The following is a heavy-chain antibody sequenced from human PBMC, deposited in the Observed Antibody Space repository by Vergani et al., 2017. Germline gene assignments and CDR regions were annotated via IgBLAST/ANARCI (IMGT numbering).Heavy chain of an antibody. Sequence: QVQLQESGPGLVKPSETLSLTCTVSGGSISSYYWTWIRQPPGKGLEWIGYIYDSGDTKYNPSLKSLVTMSLDTSKNQFSLNLYSVTAADTAIYYCAGPQGTSAYYYGGFDYWGQGILVTVSS. CDR1: GGSISSYY. CDR3: AGPQGTSAYYYGGFDY. J-gene: IGHJ4*02. V-gene: IGHV4-59*01. D-gene: IGHD3-22*01. CDR2: IYDSGDT.